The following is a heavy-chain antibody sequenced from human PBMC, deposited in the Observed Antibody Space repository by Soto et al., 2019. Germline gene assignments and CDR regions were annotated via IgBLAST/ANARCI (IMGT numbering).Heavy chain of an antibody. D-gene: IGHD3-10*01. Sequence: QLQESGPGLVKPSETLSLTCTVSGGSVSTGVKYWGWVRQPPGKALEFIGYMYKTGETLLNSSLKSRVTISMETSKNQFSPTLSSVTAADTAVYFCMKAHESGDFLGMSVWGPGTTVTVSS. CDR2: MYKTGET. CDR1: GGSVSTGVKY. V-gene: IGHV4-61*08. J-gene: IGHJ6*02. CDR3: MKAHESGDFLGMSV.